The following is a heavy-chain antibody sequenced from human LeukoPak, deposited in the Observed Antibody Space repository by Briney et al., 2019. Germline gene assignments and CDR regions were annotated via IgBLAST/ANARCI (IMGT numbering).Heavy chain of an antibody. CDR3: ARAYYYGSGSYWYFDL. J-gene: IGHJ2*01. CDR1: GGSISSYY. CDR2: IYYSGST. Sequence: SETLSLTWTVSGGSISSYYWTWIRQPPEKGLEWIGCIYYSGSTNYNPSLKSRVTISVDTSKNQFSLKLSSVTAADTAVYYCARAYYYGSGSYWYFDLWGRGTLVTVSS. V-gene: IGHV4-59*01. D-gene: IGHD3-10*01.